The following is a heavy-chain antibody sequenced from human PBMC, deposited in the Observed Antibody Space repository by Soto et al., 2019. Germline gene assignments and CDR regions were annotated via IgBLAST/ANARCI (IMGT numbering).Heavy chain of an antibody. CDR2: INHSGST. CDR1: GGSFSGYY. Sequence: SETLSLTCAVYGGSFSGYYWSWIRQPPGKGLEWIGEINHSGSTNYNPSLKSRVTISVDTSKNQFSLKLSSVTAADTAVYYCARAPLYGSGSYIVSYYYGMDVWGQGTTVTVSS. D-gene: IGHD3-10*01. J-gene: IGHJ6*02. CDR3: ARAPLYGSGSYIVSYYYGMDV. V-gene: IGHV4-34*01.